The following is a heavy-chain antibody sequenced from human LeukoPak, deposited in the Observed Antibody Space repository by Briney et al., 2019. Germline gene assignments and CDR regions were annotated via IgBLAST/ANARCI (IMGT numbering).Heavy chain of an antibody. CDR2: ISYDGSNK. D-gene: IGHD3-10*01. V-gene: IGHV3-30*18. CDR1: GFTFSSYG. Sequence: PGGSLRLSCAASGFTFSSYGMHWVRQAPGKGLEWVAVISYDGSNKYYADSVKGRFTISRDNSKNTLYLQMNSLRAEDTAVYYCAKDYVLLWFGELGYMDVWGKGTTVTVSS. J-gene: IGHJ6*03. CDR3: AKDYVLLWFGELGYMDV.